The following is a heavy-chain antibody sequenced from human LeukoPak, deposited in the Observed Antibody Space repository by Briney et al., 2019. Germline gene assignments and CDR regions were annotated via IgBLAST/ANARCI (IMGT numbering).Heavy chain of an antibody. CDR1: GFSFGSYD. D-gene: IGHD6-13*01. J-gene: IGHJ6*04. Sequence: GGSLRLSCAASGFSFGSYDMSWVRQAPGKGLEWVSAISGSGGSTYYADSVKGRFTISRDNSKNTLYLQMNSLRAEDTAVYYCAKEPRSSRWPYNYDGMDVWGEGATVTVSS. CDR3: AKEPRSSRWPYNYDGMDV. V-gene: IGHV3-23*01. CDR2: ISGSGGST.